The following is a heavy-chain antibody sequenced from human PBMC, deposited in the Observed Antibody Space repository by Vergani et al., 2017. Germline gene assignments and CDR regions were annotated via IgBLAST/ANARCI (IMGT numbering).Heavy chain of an antibody. J-gene: IGHJ4*02. Sequence: QVQLQESGPGLVKPSQTLSLTCTVSGGSISSGSYYWSWIRQPARKGLEWIGRIYTSGSTTYNPSLKSLVTISVDTSKNQFSLKLSSVTAADTAVYYCAISYGAGSYYRDYWGQGTLVTVSS. CDR1: GGSISSGSYY. CDR3: AISYGAGSYYRDY. D-gene: IGHD3-10*01. CDR2: IYTSGST. V-gene: IGHV4-61*02.